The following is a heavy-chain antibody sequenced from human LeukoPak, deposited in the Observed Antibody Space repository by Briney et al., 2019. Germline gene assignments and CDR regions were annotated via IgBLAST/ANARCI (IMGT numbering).Heavy chain of an antibody. V-gene: IGHV4-59*06. CDR2: IDHSGYT. D-gene: IGHD2-2*01. J-gene: IGHJ5*02. CDR1: GFTFSSYW. CDR3: ARGGQVVVPAAWFDP. Sequence: PGGSLRLSCAASGFTFSSYWMSWVRQAPGKGLEWIGYIDHSGYTYYNPSLKSRLTISEDTSKNQFSLKLSSVTAADTAVYYCARGGQVVVPAAWFDPWGQGTLVTVSS.